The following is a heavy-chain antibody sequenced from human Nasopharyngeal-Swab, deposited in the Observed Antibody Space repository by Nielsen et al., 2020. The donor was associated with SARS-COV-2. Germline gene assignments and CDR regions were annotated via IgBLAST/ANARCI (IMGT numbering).Heavy chain of an antibody. Sequence: LRLSCTVSGGSLSSSNYYWGWIRQPPGKGLEWIGTVSYSGPTYYNPSLKSRVTMSVDTSKNHFSLRLSSVTAADTAVYYCGRLTKTTVTRRLYFDYWGQGTLVTVSS. CDR1: GGSLSSSNYY. CDR2: VSYSGPT. D-gene: IGHD4-11*01. CDR3: GRLTKTTVTRRLYFDY. V-gene: IGHV4-39*02. J-gene: IGHJ4*02.